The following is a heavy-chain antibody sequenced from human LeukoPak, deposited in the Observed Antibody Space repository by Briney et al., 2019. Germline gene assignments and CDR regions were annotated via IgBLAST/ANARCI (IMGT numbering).Heavy chain of an antibody. CDR1: GFTFSTYW. CDR2: INSNGNTT. D-gene: IGHD5-18*01. Sequence: GGSLRLSCAASGFTFSTYWMHWARKVPGKGLVWLSRINSNGNTTPYADSVKGRFTISRDNAKNTLFLQMNSLRAEDTAVYYCARGGGNSYAPVYYWGQGTLVTVSS. CDR3: ARGGGNSYAPVYY. J-gene: IGHJ4*02. V-gene: IGHV3-74*01.